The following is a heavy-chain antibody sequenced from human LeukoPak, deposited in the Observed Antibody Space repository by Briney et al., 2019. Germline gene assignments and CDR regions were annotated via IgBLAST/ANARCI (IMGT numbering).Heavy chain of an antibody. Sequence: GASVKVSCKASGYTFTSYAMNWVRQAPGQGLEWMGWINTNTGNPTYAQGFTGRFVFSLDTSVSTAYLQISSLKAEDTAVYYCARESSGYYYQGLVDYWGQGTLVTVSS. J-gene: IGHJ4*02. V-gene: IGHV7-4-1*02. CDR2: INTNTGNP. D-gene: IGHD3-22*01. CDR1: GYTFTSYA. CDR3: ARESSGYYYQGLVDY.